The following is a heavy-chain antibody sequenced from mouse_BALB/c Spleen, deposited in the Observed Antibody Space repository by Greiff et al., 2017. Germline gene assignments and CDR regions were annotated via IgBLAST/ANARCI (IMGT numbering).Heavy chain of an antibody. J-gene: IGHJ2*01. Sequence: VQLQQSGPELVKPGASVKMSCKASGYTFTSYVMHWVKQKPGQGLEWIGYINPYNDGTKYNEKFKGKATLTSDKSSSTACMELSSLTSEDSAVYYYAREGALDYYGNFDYWGQGTTLTVSS. CDR1: GYTFTSYV. V-gene: IGHV1-14*01. CDR2: INPYNDGT. CDR3: AREGALDYYGNFDY. D-gene: IGHD1-1*01.